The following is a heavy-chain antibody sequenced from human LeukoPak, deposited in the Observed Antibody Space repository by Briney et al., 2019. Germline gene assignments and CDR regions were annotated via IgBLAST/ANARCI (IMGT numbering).Heavy chain of an antibody. D-gene: IGHD1-26*01. CDR1: GASLSETS. CDR3: ATADKWEPLDY. CDR2: FDPEDGES. Sequence: SVKVSCKVSGASLSETSIHWVRQAPGQWLEWMGGFDPEDGESIFAQRFQGRFSMTEDTSTDTAYMELRSLRPEDTAVYYCATADKWEPLDYWGQGTLVTVSS. V-gene: IGHV1-24*01. J-gene: IGHJ4*02.